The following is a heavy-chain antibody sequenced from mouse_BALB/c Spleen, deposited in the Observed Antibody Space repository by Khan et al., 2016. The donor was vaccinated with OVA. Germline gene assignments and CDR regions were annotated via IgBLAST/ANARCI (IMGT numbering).Heavy chain of an antibody. V-gene: IGHV3-8*02. CDR3: ARSYGSWAMDY. Sequence: EVQLVESGPSLVKPSQTLSLTCSVTGDSITSGFWNWIRYFTGKKFEYMGYIIYSGDTNYNPSLKSRISITRDTSRSQYYLQLNSVTTEDTATYYCARSYGSWAMDYWGQGTSVTVSS. CDR2: IIYSGDT. J-gene: IGHJ4*01. D-gene: IGHD1-1*01. CDR1: GDSITSGF.